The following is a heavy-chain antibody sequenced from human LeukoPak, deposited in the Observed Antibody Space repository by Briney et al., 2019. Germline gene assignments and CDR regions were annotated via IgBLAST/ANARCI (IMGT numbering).Heavy chain of an antibody. CDR3: AKDHDQYGAADY. Sequence: GGTLRLSCAASGFTFSSYGMSWVRQAPGKGLEWVSAISGSGGSTYYADSVKGRFTISRDNSKNTLYLQMNSLRAEDTAVYYCAKDHDQYGAADYWGQGTLVTVSS. D-gene: IGHD4-17*01. CDR2: ISGSGGST. J-gene: IGHJ4*02. V-gene: IGHV3-23*01. CDR1: GFTFSSYG.